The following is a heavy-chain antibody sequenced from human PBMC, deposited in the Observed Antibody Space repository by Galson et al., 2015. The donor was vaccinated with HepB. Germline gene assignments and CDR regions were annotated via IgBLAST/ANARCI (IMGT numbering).Heavy chain of an antibody. CDR2: IKSKTDGGTT. D-gene: IGHD3-10*02. J-gene: IGHJ3*02. CDR1: GFTFSNAW. Sequence: SLRLSCAASGFTFSNAWMSWVRQAPGKGLEWVGRIKSKTDGGTTDYAAPVKGRFTISRDDSKNTLYLQMNSLKTEDTAVYYCTTTGITMWDGAFDIWGQGTMVTVSS. CDR3: TTTGITMWDGAFDI. V-gene: IGHV3-15*01.